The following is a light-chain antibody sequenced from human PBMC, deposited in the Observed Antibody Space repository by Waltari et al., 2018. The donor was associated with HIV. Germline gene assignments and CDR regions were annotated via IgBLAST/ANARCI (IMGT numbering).Light chain of an antibody. CDR2: AAS. V-gene: IGKV1-9*01. CDR3: QQLNEYPWT. Sequence: DIQLTKSPSFLSASVGDRVPITCRASQDIRNYLAWYQQKLGKAPKLLIYAASSLQSGVPSRFSGSGSGTQFTLTINSLQPEDFATYHCQQLNEYPWTFGQGTQVEIK. CDR1: QDIRNY. J-gene: IGKJ1*01.